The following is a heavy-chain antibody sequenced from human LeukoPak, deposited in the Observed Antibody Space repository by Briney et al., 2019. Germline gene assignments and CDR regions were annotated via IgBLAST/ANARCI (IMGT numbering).Heavy chain of an antibody. V-gene: IGHV3-43*01. CDR3: AKDYGSYLSGSYVDY. CDR1: GFTFDDYT. CDR2: ISYDGGST. J-gene: IGHJ4*02. Sequence: GGSLRLSCAASGFTFDDYTMHWVRQAPGKGLEWVSVISYDGGSTYYADSVKGRFTISRDNNKNSLYLQMNSLRTEDTAFYYCAKDYGSYLSGSYVDYWGQGTLVTVSS. D-gene: IGHD3-10*01.